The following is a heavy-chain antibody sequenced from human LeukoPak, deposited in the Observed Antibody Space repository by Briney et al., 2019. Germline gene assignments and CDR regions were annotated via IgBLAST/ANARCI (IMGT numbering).Heavy chain of an antibody. V-gene: IGHV3-33*01. J-gene: IGHJ6*02. CDR1: GFTFNNYA. CDR3: TRDLMDYDVSTGLHHYYMDV. D-gene: IGHD3-9*01. Sequence: GGSLRLSCAASGFTFNNYAMHWVRQAPGKGLEWVAIIWFDGSNIYYANSVRGRFTISRDNSKNTVYLQMNTLRVEDTAVYYCTRDLMDYDVSTGLHHYYMDVWGQGTTVTVSS. CDR2: IWFDGSNI.